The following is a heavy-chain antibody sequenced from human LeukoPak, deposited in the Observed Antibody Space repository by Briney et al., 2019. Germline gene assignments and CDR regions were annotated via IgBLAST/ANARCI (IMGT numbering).Heavy chain of an antibody. CDR2: ISSSSNII. V-gene: IGHV3-48*01. D-gene: IGHD3-10*01. Sequence: PGGCLRLSRASSVCTLSNYNMNWVRQPPGKGLQWVSYISSSSNIIYYADSVKGRFTISRDNAKNSLFLQMNSLRAEDTAVYYCARDFSREFTIDYWGRGTLVTVSS. CDR3: ARDFSREFTIDY. CDR1: VCTLSNYN. J-gene: IGHJ4*02.